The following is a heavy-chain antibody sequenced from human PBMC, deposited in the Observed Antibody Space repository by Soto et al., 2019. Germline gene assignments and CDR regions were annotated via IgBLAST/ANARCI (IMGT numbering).Heavy chain of an antibody. J-gene: IGHJ4*02. Sequence: QVQLVQSGAEVKKPGASVTVSCKASGYTFTSYDINWVRQSNGQGLEWRGWMNPNSGNTGYAQKFPGRVTMTRNTSISTAYMELSSLRSEDTAVYYCARTLYGDNVDYWCQETLVTVSS. V-gene: IGHV1-8*01. CDR1: GYTFTSYD. D-gene: IGHD4-17*01. CDR3: ARTLYGDNVDY. CDR2: MNPNSGNT.